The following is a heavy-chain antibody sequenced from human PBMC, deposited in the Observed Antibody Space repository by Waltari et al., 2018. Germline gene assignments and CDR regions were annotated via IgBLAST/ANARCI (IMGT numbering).Heavy chain of an antibody. CDR3: ASHRPGGYGMDV. D-gene: IGHD2-15*01. Sequence: MCWVRQVPGKGLVWVSTITSDGSRTTYADSVKGRFTISRDNAKNTLYLQTNSLRAEDTAVYYCASHRPGGYGMDVWGHGTTVTVSS. V-gene: IGHV3-74*03. CDR2: ITSDGSRT. J-gene: IGHJ6*02.